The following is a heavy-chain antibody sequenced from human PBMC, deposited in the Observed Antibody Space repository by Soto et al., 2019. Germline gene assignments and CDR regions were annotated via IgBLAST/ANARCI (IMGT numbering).Heavy chain of an antibody. J-gene: IGHJ4*02. Sequence: VQLVESGGVLVQPGGSLRLSCVAPGLIFSNYAMSWVRQAPGKGLEWVSGISGSGGSPHYADSAKGRFTISRDNSKNTLFLQMNTLRAEDTAVYYCAREGDITAAFDYWGQGTLVTVSS. D-gene: IGHD6-13*01. CDR3: AREGDITAAFDY. CDR2: ISGSGGSP. CDR1: GLIFSNYA. V-gene: IGHV3-23*04.